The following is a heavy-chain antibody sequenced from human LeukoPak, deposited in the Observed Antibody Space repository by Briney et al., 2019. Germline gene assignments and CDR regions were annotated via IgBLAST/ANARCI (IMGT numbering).Heavy chain of an antibody. J-gene: IGHJ1*01. Sequence: SETLSLTCAVHGGPFSNYYWSWVRQTPEKGLEWIGEINYGGSTNYKPSLRSRLTLSVDMSKKHFSLRLTSVTAADTAVYYCARYLDYGGNSRVFQHWGQGTLVTVSS. CDR1: GGPFSNYY. CDR3: ARYLDYGGNSRVFQH. CDR2: INYGGST. D-gene: IGHD4-23*01. V-gene: IGHV4-34*01.